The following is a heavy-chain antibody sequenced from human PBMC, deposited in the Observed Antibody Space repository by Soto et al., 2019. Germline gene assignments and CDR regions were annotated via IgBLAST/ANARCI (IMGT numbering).Heavy chain of an antibody. J-gene: IGHJ2*01. V-gene: IGHV3-23*01. CDR1: GFTFSGYA. Sequence: EVQLLESGGGLVQPGGSLRLSCGASGFTFSGYAMSWVRQAPGKGLEWVSIITGSGGITYYADSVKGRFTISRDNSMNTLYLQMNILRAEDTAVYYCARGDSSGWTYWYFDLWGRGTLATVSS. D-gene: IGHD6-19*01. CDR3: ARGDSSGWTYWYFDL. CDR2: ITGSGGIT.